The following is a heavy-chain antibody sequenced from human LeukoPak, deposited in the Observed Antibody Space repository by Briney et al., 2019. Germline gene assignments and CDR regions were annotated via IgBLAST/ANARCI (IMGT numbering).Heavy chain of an antibody. V-gene: IGHV3-23*01. J-gene: IGHJ4*02. Sequence: GGSLRLSCAASGFTFSSYAMSWVRQAPGKGLEWVSGISDSGDKTFYADSVKGRFTISRDSSKSTLFLQMNSLRAEDTAIYYCARAPQYYSDSSGYYQEAFDYWGQGTLVTVSS. D-gene: IGHD3-22*01. CDR1: GFTFSSYA. CDR2: ISDSGDKT. CDR3: ARAPQYYSDSSGYYQEAFDY.